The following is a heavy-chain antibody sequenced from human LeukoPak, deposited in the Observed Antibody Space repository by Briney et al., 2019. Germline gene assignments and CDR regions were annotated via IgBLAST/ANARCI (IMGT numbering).Heavy chain of an antibody. CDR2: IYYSGST. Sequence: LETLSLTCTVSGGSISSYYWSRIRQPPGKGLEWIGYIYYSGSTNYNPSLKSRVTISVDTSKNQFSLKLSSVTAADTAVYYCARGRYCSSTSCYPYNWFDPWGQGTLVTVSS. D-gene: IGHD2-2*01. CDR1: GGSISSYY. V-gene: IGHV4-59*01. J-gene: IGHJ5*02. CDR3: ARGRYCSSTSCYPYNWFDP.